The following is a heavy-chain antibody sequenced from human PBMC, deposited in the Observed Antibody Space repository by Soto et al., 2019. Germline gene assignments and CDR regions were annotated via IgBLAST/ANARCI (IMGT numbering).Heavy chain of an antibody. CDR1: GFTFSSYG. V-gene: IGHV3-33*01. D-gene: IGHD3-10*01. J-gene: IGHJ3*02. CDR2: IWYDGSNK. CDR3: ARSPSRGDYYGSGTNEGAFDI. Sequence: PWGSLRLSCAASGFTFSSYGMHWVRQAPGKGLEWVAVIWYDGSNKYYADSVKGRFTISRDNSKNTLYLQMNSLRAEDTAVYYCARSPSRGDYYGSGTNEGAFDIWGQGTMVNVSS.